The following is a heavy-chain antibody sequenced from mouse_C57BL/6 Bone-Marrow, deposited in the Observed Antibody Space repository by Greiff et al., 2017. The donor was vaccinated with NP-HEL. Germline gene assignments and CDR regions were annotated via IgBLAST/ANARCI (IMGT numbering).Heavy chain of an antibody. CDR2: IWSGGST. CDR3: ARNFYYDYDLYYFDY. D-gene: IGHD2-4*01. J-gene: IGHJ2*01. Sequence: VKLVESGPGLVQPSQSLSITCTVSGFSLTSYGVHWVRQSPGKGLEWLGVIWSGGSTDYNAAFISRLSISKDNSKSQVFFKMNSLQADDTAIYYCARNFYYDYDLYYFDYWGQGTTLTVSS. V-gene: IGHV2-2*01. CDR1: GFSLTSYG.